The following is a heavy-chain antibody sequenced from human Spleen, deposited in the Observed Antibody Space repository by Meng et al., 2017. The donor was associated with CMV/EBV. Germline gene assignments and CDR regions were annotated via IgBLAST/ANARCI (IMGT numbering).Heavy chain of an antibody. Sequence: GESLKISCAASGFTFSSYSMTWVRQAPGKGLEWVSSISSSSSYIYYADSVKGRFTISRDNAKNSLYLQMNSLRAEDTAVYYCARDSTSNYDFWSGYPVGYYYYYGMDVWGQGTTVTVSS. V-gene: IGHV3-21*01. D-gene: IGHD3-3*01. CDR1: GFTFSSYS. CDR3: ARDSTSNYDFWSGYPVGYYYYYGMDV. J-gene: IGHJ6*02. CDR2: ISSSSSYI.